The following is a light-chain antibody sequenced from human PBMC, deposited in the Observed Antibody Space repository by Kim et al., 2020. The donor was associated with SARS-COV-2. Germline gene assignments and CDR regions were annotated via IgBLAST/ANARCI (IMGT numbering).Light chain of an antibody. CDR1: SMDIGDYNY. J-gene: IGLJ2*01. Sequence: GPSHTISCPGTSMDIGDYNYVSCYQQHPGKAPKLLIYNVSNRPSGVSNSFSGSKSGNTASLTISGLQAEDEADYYCSSYTGSNTLLFGGGTQLTVL. V-gene: IGLV2-14*03. CDR3: SSYTGSNTLL. CDR2: NVS.